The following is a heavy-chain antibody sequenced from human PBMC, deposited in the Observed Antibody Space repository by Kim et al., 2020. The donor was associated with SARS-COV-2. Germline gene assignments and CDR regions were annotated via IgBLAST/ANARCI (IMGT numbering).Heavy chain of an antibody. Sequence: YADLVEGRFTISRDDSNNTLYLQVASLRAEDTAVYYCARERRWLVHHFDYWGQGTLVTVSS. D-gene: IGHD6-19*01. V-gene: IGHV3-33*01. CDR3: ARERRWLVHHFDY. J-gene: IGHJ4*02.